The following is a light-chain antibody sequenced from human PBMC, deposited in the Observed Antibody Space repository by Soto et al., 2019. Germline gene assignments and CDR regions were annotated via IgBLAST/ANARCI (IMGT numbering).Light chain of an antibody. CDR3: QHYNSYSEA. CDR2: KAS. Sequence: DIQMTQSPSTLSASLGDRVTITCRASQSISSWLAWYQQKTGKATKLLIYKASSLESGVPSRFSGSGSGTEFTLTISSLQPDDFATYYCQHYNSYSEAFGQGTKVDI. CDR1: QSISSW. J-gene: IGKJ1*01. V-gene: IGKV1-5*03.